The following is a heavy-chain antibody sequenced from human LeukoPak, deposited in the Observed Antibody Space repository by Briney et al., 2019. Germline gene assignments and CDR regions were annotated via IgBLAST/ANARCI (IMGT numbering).Heavy chain of an antibody. CDR3: ARSNSGYYYYGMDV. CDR2: IKQDGSEK. D-gene: IGHD3-22*01. J-gene: IGHJ6*02. Sequence: GGSLRLSCAASGFTFSSNWMSWVRQAPGKGLEWVANIKQDGSEKYYVDSVKGRFTISRDNAKNSLYLQMNSLRAEDTAVYYCARSNSGYYYYGMDVWGQGTTVIVSS. V-gene: IGHV3-7*01. CDR1: GFTFSSNW.